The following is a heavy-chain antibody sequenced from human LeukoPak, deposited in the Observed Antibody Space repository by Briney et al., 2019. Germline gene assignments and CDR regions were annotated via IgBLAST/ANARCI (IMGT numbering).Heavy chain of an antibody. CDR1: GFTFSDYY. J-gene: IGHJ4*02. CDR2: IYSGGST. V-gene: IGHV3-53*01. CDR3: ARDQDGSGSYYGD. Sequence: GGSLRLSCAASGFTFSDYYMSWIRQAPGKGLEWVSVIYSGGSTYYADSVKGRFTISRDNSKNTLYLQMNSLRAEDTAVYYCARDQDGSGSYYGDWGQGTLVTVSS. D-gene: IGHD3-10*01.